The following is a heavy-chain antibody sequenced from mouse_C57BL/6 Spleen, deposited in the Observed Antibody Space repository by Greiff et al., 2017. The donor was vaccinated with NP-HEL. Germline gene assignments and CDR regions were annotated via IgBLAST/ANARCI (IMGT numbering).Heavy chain of an antibody. CDR2: INYDGSST. CDR1: GFTFSDYY. Sequence: DVMLVESEGGLVQPGSSMKLSCTASGFTFSDYYMAWVRQVPEKGLEWVANINYDGSSTYYLDSLKSRFIISRDNAKNILYLQMSSLKSEDTATYYCARSSYGNAMDYWGQGTSVTVSS. CDR3: ARSSYGNAMDY. V-gene: IGHV5-16*01. D-gene: IGHD1-1*02. J-gene: IGHJ4*01.